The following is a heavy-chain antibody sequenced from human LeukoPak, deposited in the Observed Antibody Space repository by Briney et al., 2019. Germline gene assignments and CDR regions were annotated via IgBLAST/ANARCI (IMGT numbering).Heavy chain of an antibody. V-gene: IGHV3-33*01. CDR3: ARDPYNTGGYAAFDI. CDR1: GFTFSSYG. Sequence: GRSLRLSCAASGFTFSSYGMHWVRQAPGKGLEWVAVIWYDGSNKYYADSVKGRFTISRDNSKNTLYLQMNSLRAEDTAVYYCARDPYNTGGYAAFDIWGQGTMVTVSS. D-gene: IGHD3-22*01. J-gene: IGHJ3*02. CDR2: IWYDGSNK.